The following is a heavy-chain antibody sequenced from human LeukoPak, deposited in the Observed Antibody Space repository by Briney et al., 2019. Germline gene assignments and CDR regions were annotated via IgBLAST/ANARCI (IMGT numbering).Heavy chain of an antibody. J-gene: IGHJ4*02. V-gene: IGHV3-30*18. CDR1: GFTFSSYG. D-gene: IGHD6-19*01. CDR3: AEDPPYSSGWYYFDY. Sequence: GRSLRLSCAASGFTFSSYGMHWVRQAPGKGLEWVAVISYDGSNKYYADSVKGRFTISRDNSKNTLYLQMNSLRAEDTAVYYCAEDPPYSSGWYYFDYWGQGTLVTVSS. CDR2: ISYDGSNK.